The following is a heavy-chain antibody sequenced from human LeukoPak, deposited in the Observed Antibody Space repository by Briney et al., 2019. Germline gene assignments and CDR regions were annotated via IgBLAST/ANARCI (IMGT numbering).Heavy chain of an antibody. V-gene: IGHV3-23*01. J-gene: IGHJ4*02. CDR1: GFTFSSLA. D-gene: IGHD3-22*01. CDR3: ARVLSIGFHYDY. CDR2: ISGSGDAT. Sequence: GGSLRLFCTASGFTFSSLAMHWVRQAPGKGLEWVSGISGSGDATYYADSVRGRFTVSRDNSKNTLYLQMSSLRAEDTALYFCARVLSIGFHYDYWGPGTLVTASS.